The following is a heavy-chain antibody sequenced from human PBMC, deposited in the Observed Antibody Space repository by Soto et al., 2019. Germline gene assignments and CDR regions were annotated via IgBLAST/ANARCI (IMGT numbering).Heavy chain of an antibody. V-gene: IGHV4-39*01. Sequence: SETMSLTCTVSGGSISSSSYYWRWISQPPGKGLEWIGSIYYSGSTYYNPSLKSRVTISVDTSKNQFSLKLSSVTAADTAVYYCAGPYSSSSNWFDPWGQGTLVTVSS. CDR2: IYYSGST. D-gene: IGHD6-6*01. CDR3: AGPYSSSSNWFDP. J-gene: IGHJ5*02. CDR1: GGSISSSSYY.